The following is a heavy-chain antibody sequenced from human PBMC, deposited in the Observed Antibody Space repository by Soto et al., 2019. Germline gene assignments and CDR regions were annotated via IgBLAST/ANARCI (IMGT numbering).Heavy chain of an antibody. Sequence: PGGSLRLSCAASGFTFSSYAMSWVRQAPGKGPEWVSAISSSGGSTYYADSVKGRFTISRDNSKNTLSLQMNSLRAEDTAIYYCARDLVPTAVSGAFDYWGQGTLVTVPQ. CDR3: ARDLVPTAVSGAFDY. J-gene: IGHJ4*02. D-gene: IGHD2-2*01. CDR1: GFTFSSYA. V-gene: IGHV3-23*01. CDR2: ISSSGGST.